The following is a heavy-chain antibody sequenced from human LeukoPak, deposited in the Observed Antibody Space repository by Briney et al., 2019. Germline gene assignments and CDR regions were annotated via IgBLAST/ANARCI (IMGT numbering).Heavy chain of an antibody. J-gene: IGHJ6*03. D-gene: IGHD3-9*01. CDR1: GYTFTSYD. V-gene: IGHV1-8*02. Sequence: VASVKVSCKTSGYTFTSYDINWVRQASGQGLEWMGWMNPNSGNTGSAQKFQGRVTMTRDTSTSTVYMELSSLRSEDTAVYYCARGVYDILTGYTSYYYYYYMDVWGKGTTVTISS. CDR2: MNPNSGNT. CDR3: ARGVYDILTGYTSYYYYYYMDV.